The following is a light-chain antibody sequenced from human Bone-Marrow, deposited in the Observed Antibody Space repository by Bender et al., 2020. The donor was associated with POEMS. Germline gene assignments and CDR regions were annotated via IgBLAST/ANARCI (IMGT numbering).Light chain of an antibody. CDR2: AVT. J-gene: IGLJ3*02. Sequence: QSALTQPRSVSGSPGQSVVISCTGTSSDIGRYDYVSWYQQHPGKAPKLIIYAVTQRPPGVLNRSSVFKSGDTAFLTISNIQAEEEADYYCCSYGVPGMFGGGTTLTVL. CDR1: SSDIGRYDY. CDR3: CSYGVPGM. V-gene: IGLV2-11*01.